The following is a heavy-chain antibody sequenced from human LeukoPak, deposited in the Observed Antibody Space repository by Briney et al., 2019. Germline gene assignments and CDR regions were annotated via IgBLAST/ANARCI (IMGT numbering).Heavy chain of an antibody. Sequence: GGSLRLSCAASGFTFSSYWMHWVRQAPGKGLVWVSRINSDGSSTSYADSVKGRFTISRDNAKNTLYLQMNSLRAEDAAVYYCARDLTWFGELSLYYFDYWGQGTLVTVSS. CDR3: ARDLTWFGELSLYYFDY. J-gene: IGHJ4*02. V-gene: IGHV3-74*01. D-gene: IGHD3-10*01. CDR1: GFTFSSYW. CDR2: INSDGSST.